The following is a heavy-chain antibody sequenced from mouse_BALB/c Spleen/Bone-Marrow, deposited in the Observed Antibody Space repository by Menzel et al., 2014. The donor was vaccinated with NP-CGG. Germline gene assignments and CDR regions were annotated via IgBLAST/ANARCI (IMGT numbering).Heavy chain of an antibody. CDR1: GYTFTSYW. V-gene: IGHV1-69*02. CDR2: IDPSDSET. J-gene: IGHJ3*01. Sequence: VKLVESGAELVKPGAPVKLSCKASGYTFTSYWMNWIKQRPGRGLEWIGRIDPSDSETHYNQKFKDKATLTVDKSSSTAYIQLSSLTSEDSAVYYCARDHLYSGNYEFVYWGQGTLVTVSA. D-gene: IGHD2-1*01. CDR3: ARDHLYSGNYEFVY.